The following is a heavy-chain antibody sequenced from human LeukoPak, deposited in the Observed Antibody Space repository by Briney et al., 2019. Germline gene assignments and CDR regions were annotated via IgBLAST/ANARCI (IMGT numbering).Heavy chain of an antibody. Sequence: AETLSLTCTVSGGSISTSSHYWGWIRQPPGKGLEWIGSGYYSGSTHYSPSLKSRVTISVDTSKNQFSLNLSSMTAADTAVYYCARRTGTAGGNHFDYWGQGTLVTVSS. V-gene: IGHV4-39*01. CDR3: ARRTGTAGGNHFDY. D-gene: IGHD1/OR15-1a*01. CDR2: GYYSGST. CDR1: GGSISTSSHY. J-gene: IGHJ4*02.